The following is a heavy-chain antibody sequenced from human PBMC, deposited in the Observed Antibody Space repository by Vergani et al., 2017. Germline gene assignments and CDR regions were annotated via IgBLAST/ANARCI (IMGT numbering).Heavy chain of an antibody. CDR3: ARVQCGGDCYSFDY. V-gene: IGHV4-34*01. Sequence: QVQLQQWGAGLLKPSETLSLTCAVYGGSFSGYYWSWIRQPPGKGLEWIGEINHSGSTYYNPSLKIRATISVDTSKNQFSLKLSSVTAADTAVYYCARVQCGGDCYSFDYWGQGTLVTVSS. J-gene: IGHJ4*02. CDR1: GGSFSGYY. D-gene: IGHD2-21*01. CDR2: INHSGST.